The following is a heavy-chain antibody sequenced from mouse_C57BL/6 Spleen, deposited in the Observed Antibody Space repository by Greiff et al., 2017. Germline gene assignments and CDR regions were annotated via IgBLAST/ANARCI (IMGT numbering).Heavy chain of an antibody. V-gene: IGHV1-15*01. CDR2: IDPETGGT. CDR1: GYTFTDYE. Sequence: QVQLKQSGAELVRPGASVTLSCKASGYTFTDYEMHWVKQTPVHGLEWIGAIDPETGGTAYNQKFKGKAILTADKSSSTAYMELRSLTSEDSAVYYCTRRPGSSYYWYFDVWGTGTTVTVSS. D-gene: IGHD1-1*01. CDR3: TRRPGSSYYWYFDV. J-gene: IGHJ1*03.